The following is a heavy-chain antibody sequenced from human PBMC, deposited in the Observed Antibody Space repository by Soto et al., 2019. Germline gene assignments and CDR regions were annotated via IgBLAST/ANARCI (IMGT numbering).Heavy chain of an antibody. D-gene: IGHD3-16*01. CDR2: IYYNVST. CDR3: ATDEYFGSEVDFYYYAMDV. V-gene: IGHV4-31*03. CDR1: GDSISIGCSF. Sequence: TLSLSCTVSGDSISIGCSFWSWIRQHPGKGLEWIGHIYYNVSTYYKPALKSRLTISVDTSKNEFSLRLTSVTAPDTSVYFCATDEYFGSEVDFYYYAMDVWGNGNTVSVSA. J-gene: IGHJ6*04.